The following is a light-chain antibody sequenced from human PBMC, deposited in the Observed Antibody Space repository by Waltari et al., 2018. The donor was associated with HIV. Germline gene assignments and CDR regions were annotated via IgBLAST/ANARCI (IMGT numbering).Light chain of an antibody. CDR3: ATWDDRLNGYV. CDR2: DSH. Sequence: QSVLTQPPSVFGTPGQTVTISCSGSSSNIGTNSVTWHQQLPGTAPKVIVSDSHQGPAGVPDRFSSSRSGTSASLAISGLQSEDEADYYCATWDDRLNGYVFGTGTKVTVL. V-gene: IGLV1-44*01. J-gene: IGLJ1*01. CDR1: SSNIGTNS.